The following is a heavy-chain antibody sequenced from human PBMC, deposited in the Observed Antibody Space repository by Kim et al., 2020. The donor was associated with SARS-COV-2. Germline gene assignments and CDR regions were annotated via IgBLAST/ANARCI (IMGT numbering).Heavy chain of an antibody. Sequence: ASVKVSCKASGYTFTSYGISWVRQAPGQGLEWMGWISAYNGNTNYAQKLQGRVTMTTDTSTSTAYMELRSQRSDDTAVYYCARENVGELLWFGELFRFDYWGQEALVTVSS. CDR3: ARENVGELLWFGELFRFDY. D-gene: IGHD3-10*01. V-gene: IGHV1-18*01. CDR2: ISAYNGNT. J-gene: IGHJ4*02. CDR1: GYTFTSYG.